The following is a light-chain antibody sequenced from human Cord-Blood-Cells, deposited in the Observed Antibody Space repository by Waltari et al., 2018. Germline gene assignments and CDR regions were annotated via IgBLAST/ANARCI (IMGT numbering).Light chain of an antibody. CDR1: RSDVGGYNY. J-gene: IGLJ1*01. V-gene: IGLV2-8*01. Sequence: QSALTQPPSASGSPGQSVTISCTGTRSDVGGYNYVSWYQQHQAKAPKLTIYEVSPRPSGVPDRFSGSKSGTTASLTVSGLQAEEEADYYCSSYAGSNTYVFGTGTKVTVL. CDR3: SSYAGSNTYV. CDR2: EVS.